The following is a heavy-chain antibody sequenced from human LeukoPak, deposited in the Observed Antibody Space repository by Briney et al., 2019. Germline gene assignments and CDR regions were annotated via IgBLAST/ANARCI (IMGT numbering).Heavy chain of an antibody. D-gene: IGHD6-19*01. J-gene: IGHJ5*02. Sequence: GGALRLSCAASGFTFSSYDMTWVRQAPGRGLEWVSSIRPSGDNTYYGDSVKGRFTVSRDNSKNTVYLQMNNMRVDDTAIYYCARVAGWHWFDPWGQGTLVTVSS. CDR3: ARVAGWHWFDP. CDR2: IRPSGDNT. CDR1: GFTFSSYD. V-gene: IGHV3-23*01.